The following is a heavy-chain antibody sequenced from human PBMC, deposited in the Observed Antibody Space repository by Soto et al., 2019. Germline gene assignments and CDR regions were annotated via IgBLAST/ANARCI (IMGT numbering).Heavy chain of an antibody. CDR2: ISAYNGNT. CDR1: GYSFISYG. Sequence: ASVKVSCKASGYSFISYGITWVRQAPGQGLEWMGWISAYNGNTNYAQKVQDRVTMTTDTSTRTVDMELRSLRSDDTAVYYCARVVGGGYHFDYWGQGTLVTVSS. CDR3: ARVVGGGYHFDY. V-gene: IGHV1-18*04. D-gene: IGHD1-26*01. J-gene: IGHJ4*02.